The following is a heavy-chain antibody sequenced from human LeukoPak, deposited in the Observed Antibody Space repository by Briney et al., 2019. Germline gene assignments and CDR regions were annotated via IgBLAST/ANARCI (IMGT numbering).Heavy chain of an antibody. V-gene: IGHV3-23*01. Sequence: PGGSLRLSCAASGFTFSTYGMNWVRQAPGKGLEWVSGVSPSGDITYYADSVKGRFTISRDNSKNTVYLQMNNVRAEDTAVYYCARVAINDYGDYFDYWGQGTLVTVSS. J-gene: IGHJ4*02. CDR1: GFTFSTYG. CDR3: ARVAINDYGDYFDY. D-gene: IGHD4-17*01. CDR2: VSPSGDIT.